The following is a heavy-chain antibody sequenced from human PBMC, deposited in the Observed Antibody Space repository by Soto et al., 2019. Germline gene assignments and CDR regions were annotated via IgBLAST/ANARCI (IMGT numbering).Heavy chain of an antibody. CDR3: ARSQGSSTSLEIYYYYDYGMDV. Sequence: QVQLVQSGAEVKKPGSSVKVSCKASGGTFSSYAISWVRQAPGQGLEWMGGIIPISETTNYAQKFQGRVTITADESKSTAYMELSSLRSEDTAVYYCARSQGSSTSLEIYYYYDYGMDVWGQGSTGTVSS. CDR1: GGTFSSYA. J-gene: IGHJ6*02. D-gene: IGHD2-2*01. V-gene: IGHV1-69*01. CDR2: IIPISETT.